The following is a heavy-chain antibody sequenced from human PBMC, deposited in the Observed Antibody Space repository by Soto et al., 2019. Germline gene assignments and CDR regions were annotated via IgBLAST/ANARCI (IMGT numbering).Heavy chain of an antibody. CDR3: AKDLRLQLWPVRDFDY. V-gene: IGHV3-23*01. CDR2: ISGSGGST. CDR1: GFTFSSYA. D-gene: IGHD5-18*01. J-gene: IGHJ4*02. Sequence: PGGSLRLSCAASGFTFSSYAMSWVRQAPGKGLEWVSAISGSGGSTYYADSVKGRFTISRDNSKNTLYLQMNSLRAEDTAVYYCAKDLRLQLWPVRDFDYWGQGTLVTVSS.